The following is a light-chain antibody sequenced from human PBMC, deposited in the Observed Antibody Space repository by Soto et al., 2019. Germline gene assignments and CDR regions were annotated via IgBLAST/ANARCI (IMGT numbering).Light chain of an antibody. CDR2: AAS. J-gene: IGKJ5*01. V-gene: IGKV3-20*01. CDR3: QQYGYSPIT. CDR1: QSVSSNY. Sequence: EILMTHSPGTLFLSPGERYPIFSIAGQSVSSNYLAWYQQKPGQAPRLLIYAASSRATGIPDRFSGSGSGTDFTLTIDGLEPEDFVVYYCQQYGYSPITFGQGTRLE.